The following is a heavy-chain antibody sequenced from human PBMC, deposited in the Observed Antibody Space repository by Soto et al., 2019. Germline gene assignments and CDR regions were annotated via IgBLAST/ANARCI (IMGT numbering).Heavy chain of an antibody. V-gene: IGHV1-69*01. CDR3: ARRPMRDCHSGTACFSLAV. CDR2: IVPLSDRT. Sequence: QVQLVQSGAEVKKPGSSLKVSCKVFGETLNSNPIGWVRQAPGQGLEWGGGIVPLSDRTTYAQELQGRVTATADGSTTTVYMELSSLKSDDTAVYYCARRPMRDCHSGTACFSLAVWGQASLITVSS. CDR1: GETLNSNP. J-gene: IGHJ4*02. D-gene: IGHD2-15*01.